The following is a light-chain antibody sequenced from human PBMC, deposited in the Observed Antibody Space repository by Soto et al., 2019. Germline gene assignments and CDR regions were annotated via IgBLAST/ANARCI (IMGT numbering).Light chain of an antibody. J-gene: IGLJ1*01. Sequence: QSVLTQPPSVSGAPGQRVTISCTGSSSNIGAGSDVHWYQQLPGTAPKLLIYGNSNRPSGVPDRFSGSKSGTSASLAITGLQAEDEADDYCQSYDSSLSGLVFGTGTKLTVL. CDR3: QSYDSSLSGLV. V-gene: IGLV1-40*01. CDR2: GNS. CDR1: SSNIGAGSD.